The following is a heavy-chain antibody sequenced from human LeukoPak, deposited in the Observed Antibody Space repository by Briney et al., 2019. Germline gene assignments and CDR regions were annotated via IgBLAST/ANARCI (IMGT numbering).Heavy chain of an antibody. J-gene: IGHJ4*02. CDR1: GGSISSYY. D-gene: IGHD2-2*01. CDR3: ARHARKRLTSNWDF. CDR2: IYTSGST. Sequence: SETLSLTCTVSGGSISSYYWSWIRQPAGKGLEWIGRIYTSGSTNYNPSLKSRVTMSVDTSKNQFSLKLSSVTAADTAVYYCARHARKRLTSNWDFWGQGTLVTVSS. V-gene: IGHV4-4*07.